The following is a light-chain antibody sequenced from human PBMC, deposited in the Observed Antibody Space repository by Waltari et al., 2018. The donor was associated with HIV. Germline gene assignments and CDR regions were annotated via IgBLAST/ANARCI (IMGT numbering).Light chain of an antibody. J-gene: IGLJ3*02. V-gene: IGLV2-14*03. CDR1: RSDGGYYNY. Sequence: QSALTPPAPVSAPPGQSTPSSCTRRRSDGGYYNYFSWYQQHPGKAPRHLLFDVTNRPAGVSDRFSGSKSGNTASLTISGLQPEDEADYYCCSYTTSITFVFGGGTKLTVL. CDR2: DVT. CDR3: CSYTTSITFV.